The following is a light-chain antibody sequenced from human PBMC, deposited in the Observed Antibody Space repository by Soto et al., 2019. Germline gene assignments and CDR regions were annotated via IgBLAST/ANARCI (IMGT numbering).Light chain of an antibody. CDR1: QSVSNS. Sequence: ETLLTQSPATLSMSPGETATLSRRASQSVSNSLAWYRQRPGQPPSLLIYATSTRATGVPARFTGSGSGTEFTLTISSLQSEDFAVYYCHQYYDWPPWTFGQGTKVDIK. V-gene: IGKV3-15*01. CDR3: HQYYDWPPWT. CDR2: ATS. J-gene: IGKJ1*01.